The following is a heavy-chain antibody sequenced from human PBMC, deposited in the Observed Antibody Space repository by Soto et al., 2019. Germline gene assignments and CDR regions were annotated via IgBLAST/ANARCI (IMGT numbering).Heavy chain of an antibody. CDR2: ISAYNGNT. Sequence: QVQLVQSGAEVKKPGASVKVSCKASGYTFTSYGISWMRQAPGQGLEWMGWISAYNGNTNYAQKLLGRFNISSYPSTSTAYMELWSLRSDDTAVYYCARGVVVLTGNWFDPWGQGTLVTVSS. V-gene: IGHV1-18*01. CDR1: GYTFTSYG. J-gene: IGHJ5*02. D-gene: IGHD3-22*01. CDR3: ARGVVVLTGNWFDP.